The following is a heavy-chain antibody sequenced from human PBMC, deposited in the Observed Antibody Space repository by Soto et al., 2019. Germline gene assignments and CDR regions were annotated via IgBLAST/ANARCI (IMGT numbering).Heavy chain of an antibody. CDR3: ARSDGYSINWFDP. J-gene: IGHJ5*02. D-gene: IGHD2-21*01. CDR1: GYTFTSYD. V-gene: IGHV1-8*01. Sequence: QVKLVQSGAEVKKPGASVKVSCKASGYTFTSYDINWVRQATGQGLEWMGWMNPNSANTGYAQKFQGRLTMTRNTSISTAYMELSSLRSEDTAVYYCARSDGYSINWFDPWGQGTLVTVSS. CDR2: MNPNSANT.